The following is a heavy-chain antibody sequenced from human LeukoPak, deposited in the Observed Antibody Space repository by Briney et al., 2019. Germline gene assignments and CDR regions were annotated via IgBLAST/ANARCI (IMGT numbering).Heavy chain of an antibody. J-gene: IGHJ4*02. CDR1: GGSISSYY. CDR3: ARVVMRNYYDSSGYRFDY. V-gene: IGHV4-59*01. Sequence: SETLSLTCTVSGGSISSYYWSWIRQPPGEGLEWIGYIYYSGSTNYNPSLKSRVTISVDTSKTQFSLKLSSVTAADTAVYYCARVVMRNYYDSSGYRFDYWGQGTLVTVSS. CDR2: IYYSGST. D-gene: IGHD3-22*01.